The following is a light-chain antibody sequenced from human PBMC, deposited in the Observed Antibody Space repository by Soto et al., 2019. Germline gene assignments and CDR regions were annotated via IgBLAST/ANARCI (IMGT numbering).Light chain of an antibody. CDR1: SSDVGGYNY. J-gene: IGLJ1*01. CDR3: SSYAGSKNYV. V-gene: IGLV2-8*01. Sequence: SVLTQPPSASGSPGQSVTISCTGTSSDVGGYNYVSWYQQHPGKAPKLMIYEVSKRPSGVPDRFSGSKSGNTASLTVPGLQAEDEADYYCSSYAGSKNYVFGTGTKVTVL. CDR2: EVS.